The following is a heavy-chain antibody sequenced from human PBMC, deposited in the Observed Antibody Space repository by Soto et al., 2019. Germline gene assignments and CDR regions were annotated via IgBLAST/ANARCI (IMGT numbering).Heavy chain of an antibody. J-gene: IGHJ3*02. CDR1: GFTFSSYW. CDR3: ARELTYGGYIDAFDI. V-gene: IGHV3-74*01. Sequence: EVQLVESGGGLVQPGGSLRLSCAASGFTFSSYWMHWVRQAPGKGLVWVSRINSDGSSTSYADSVKGRFTISRDNAKNTLYLQMNSLRSEDTAVYYCARELTYGGYIDAFDIWGQGTMVTVSS. CDR2: INSDGSST. D-gene: IGHD5-12*01.